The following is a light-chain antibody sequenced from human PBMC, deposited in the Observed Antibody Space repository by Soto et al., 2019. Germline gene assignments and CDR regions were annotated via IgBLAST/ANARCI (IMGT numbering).Light chain of an antibody. V-gene: IGKV3-20*01. Sequence: EIVLTQSPGTLSLSPGERATLSCRASQSVSSSFLAWYQQKPGHAPRLLIYGAASRATGIPDRFSGSGSGTDFTLTISRLEPEDFAVYYCHQYDSSPRTFGQGTKVEIK. CDR2: GAA. CDR3: HQYDSSPRT. CDR1: QSVSSSF. J-gene: IGKJ1*01.